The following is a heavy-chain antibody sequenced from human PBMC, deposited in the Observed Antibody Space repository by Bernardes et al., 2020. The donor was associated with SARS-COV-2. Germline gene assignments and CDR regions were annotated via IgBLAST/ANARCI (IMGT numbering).Heavy chain of an antibody. Sequence: ASVKVSCQFSGYTLTELPMHWLRQPRGRGVEWVGGFDTEGGETVYAQKFQGRVTMTEDTSTDTAYMELSSLRSEDTAVYYCGTGFAVAGRSDPKSNWGQGTLVTVSS. CDR1: GYTLTELP. J-gene: IGHJ4*02. D-gene: IGHD6-19*01. CDR2: FDTEGGET. V-gene: IGHV1-24*01. CDR3: GTGFAVAGRSDPKSN.